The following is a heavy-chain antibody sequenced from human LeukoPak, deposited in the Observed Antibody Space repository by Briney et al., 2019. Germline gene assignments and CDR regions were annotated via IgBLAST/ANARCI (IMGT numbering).Heavy chain of an antibody. Sequence: SETLSLTCTVSGDSISGYYWSWIRQPPGKGLEWIGYIYYSGSTNYNPSLKSRVTISVDTSKNQFSLKLSSVTAADTAVYYCARVARFLEWRASNYYYYYGMDVWGQGTTVTVSS. D-gene: IGHD3-3*01. V-gene: IGHV4-59*01. CDR1: GDSISGYY. CDR2: IYYSGST. CDR3: ARVARFLEWRASNYYYYYGMDV. J-gene: IGHJ6*02.